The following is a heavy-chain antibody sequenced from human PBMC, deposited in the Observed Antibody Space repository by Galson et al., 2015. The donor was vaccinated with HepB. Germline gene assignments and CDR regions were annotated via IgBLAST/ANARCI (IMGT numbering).Heavy chain of an antibody. CDR1: GGTSSSYA. D-gene: IGHD2-2*02. J-gene: IGHJ6*02. Sequence: SVKVSCKASGGTSSSYAISWVRQAPGQGLEWMGGIIPIFGTANYAQKFQGRVTITADESTSTAYMELSSLRSEDTAVYYCARGRDIVVVPAAIHSVPYIYYYYYGMDVWGQGTTVTVSS. CDR2: IIPIFGTA. V-gene: IGHV1-69*13. CDR3: ARGRDIVVVPAAIHSVPYIYYYYYGMDV.